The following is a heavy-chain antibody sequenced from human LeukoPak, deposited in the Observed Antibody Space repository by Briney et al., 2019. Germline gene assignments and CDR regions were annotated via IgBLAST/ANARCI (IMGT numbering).Heavy chain of an antibody. CDR3: ASLGTYCSSTSCYGAFDI. CDR1: GFTLNNNW. Sequence: GGSLRLSCVASGFTLNNNWMHWVRQAPGKGLVWVSRINNDGSTTSYADSVKGRFTISRDNAKNTLYLQMNSLRAEDTAVYYCASLGTYCSSTSCYGAFDIWGQGTMVTVSS. CDR2: INNDGSTT. J-gene: IGHJ3*02. D-gene: IGHD2-2*01. V-gene: IGHV3-74*01.